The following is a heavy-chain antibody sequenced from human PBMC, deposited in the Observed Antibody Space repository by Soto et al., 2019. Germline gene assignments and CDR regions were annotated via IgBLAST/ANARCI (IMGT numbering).Heavy chain of an antibody. CDR1: GFTFRSYA. CDR3: AKDIVVVVAATPHDAFDI. Sequence: GGSLGLSCAASGFTFRSYAMGWVRQATGKGLEWVSAISGSGGSTYYADSVKGRFTISRDNSKNTLYLQMNSLRAEDTAVYYCAKDIVVVVAATPHDAFDIWGQGTMVTVSS. V-gene: IGHV3-23*01. D-gene: IGHD2-15*01. CDR2: ISGSGGST. J-gene: IGHJ3*02.